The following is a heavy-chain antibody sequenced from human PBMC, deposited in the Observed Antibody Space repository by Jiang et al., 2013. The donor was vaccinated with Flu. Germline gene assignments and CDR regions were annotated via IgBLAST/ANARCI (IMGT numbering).Heavy chain of an antibody. CDR1: GFTFSSYA. D-gene: IGHD3-3*01. CDR3: AKSDDFWSGSYYYYYYGMDV. CDR2: ISGSGDST. J-gene: IGHJ6*02. Sequence: RLSCAASGFTFSSYAMSWVRQAPGKGLEWGSVISGSGDSTYYADSVKGRFTISRDNSKNTLYLQMNSLRAEDTAVYYCAKSDDFWSGSYYYYYYGMDVWGQGTTVTVSS. V-gene: IGHV3-23*01.